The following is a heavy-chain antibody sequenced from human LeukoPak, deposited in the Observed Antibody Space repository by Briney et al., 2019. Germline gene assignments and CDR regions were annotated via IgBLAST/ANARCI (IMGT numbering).Heavy chain of an antibody. D-gene: IGHD1-14*01. CDR1: GSSISSYY. CDR2: IYYSGST. V-gene: IGHV4-59*01. J-gene: IGHJ4*02. Sequence: PSETLSLTCTVSGSSISSYYWSWIRQPPGKGLEWIGYIYYSGSTNYNPSLKSRVTISVDTSKNQFSLKLSSVTAADTAVYYCARDTTAAFFFDYWGQGTLVTVSS. CDR3: ARDTTAAFFFDY.